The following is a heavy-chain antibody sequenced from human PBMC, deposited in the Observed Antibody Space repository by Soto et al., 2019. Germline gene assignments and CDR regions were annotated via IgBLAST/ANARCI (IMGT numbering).Heavy chain of an antibody. V-gene: IGHV1-3*01. CDR3: ARTVGYYYGMDV. Sequence: ASVKVSCKASGYTFTSYAMHWVRQAPGQRLEWMGWINAGNGNTKYSQKFQGRVTITRDTSASTAYMELSSLRSEDTAVYYCARTVGYYYGMDVWGQGTTVTVPS. CDR2: INAGNGNT. D-gene: IGHD4-17*01. J-gene: IGHJ6*02. CDR1: GYTFTSYA.